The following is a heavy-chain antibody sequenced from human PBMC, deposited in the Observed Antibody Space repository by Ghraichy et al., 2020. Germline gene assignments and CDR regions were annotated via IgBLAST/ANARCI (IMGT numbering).Heavy chain of an antibody. CDR3: ASGPNGGSPGFDY. J-gene: IGHJ4*02. CDR2: IYRGGGGSA. Sequence: GGSLRLSCAASGFSVSSNYMSWVRQAPGKGLEWVSVIYRGGGGSAYYADSVKGRFTIFRDNSKNTLFLQMNSLRAEDTAVYYCASGPNGGSPGFDYWGQGTLVTVSS. CDR1: GFSVSSNY. D-gene: IGHD4-23*01. V-gene: IGHV3-66*01.